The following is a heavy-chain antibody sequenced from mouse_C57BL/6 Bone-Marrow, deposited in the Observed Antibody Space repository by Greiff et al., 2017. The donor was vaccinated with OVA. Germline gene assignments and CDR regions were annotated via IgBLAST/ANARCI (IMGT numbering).Heavy chain of an antibody. CDR2: ISSGGSYT. Sequence: EVKLVESGGDLVKPGGSLKLSCAASGFTFSSYGMSWVRQTPDKRLEWVATISSGGSYTYYPDSVKGRFTISRDNAKNTLYLQMSSLKSEDTAMYYCARHRSNYYGSSYHWYFDVWGTGTTVTVSS. CDR1: GFTFSSYG. J-gene: IGHJ1*03. V-gene: IGHV5-6*01. D-gene: IGHD1-1*01. CDR3: ARHRSNYYGSSYHWYFDV.